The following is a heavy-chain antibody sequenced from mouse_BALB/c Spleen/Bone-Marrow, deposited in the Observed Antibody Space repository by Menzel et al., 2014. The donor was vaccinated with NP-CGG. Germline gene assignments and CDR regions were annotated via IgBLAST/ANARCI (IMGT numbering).Heavy chain of an antibody. D-gene: IGHD1-1*01. V-gene: IGHV1-69*02. CDR1: GYTFTSYW. Sequence: GAELVKPGASVKLSCKASGYTFTSYWMHWVKQRPGQGLEWIGEIDPSDSYTNYNQKFKGKATLTVDKSSSTAYMQLSSLTSEDSAVYYCARDSITTVVATDYWGQGTTLTVSS. J-gene: IGHJ2*01. CDR2: IDPSDSYT. CDR3: ARDSITTVVATDY.